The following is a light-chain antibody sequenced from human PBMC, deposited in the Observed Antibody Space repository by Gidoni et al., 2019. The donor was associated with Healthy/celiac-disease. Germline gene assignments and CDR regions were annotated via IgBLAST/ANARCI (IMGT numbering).Light chain of an antibody. J-gene: IGLJ1*01. CDR1: SSTIGAGYD. Sequence: QSVLTQPPSVSGAPGQRGTISCTGSSSTIGAGYDVHWYQQLPGTAPKLLIYGNSNRPSGVPDRFSGSKSGTSASLAITGLQAEDEADYYCQSYDSSYVFGTGTKVTVL. CDR3: QSYDSSYV. V-gene: IGLV1-40*01. CDR2: GNS.